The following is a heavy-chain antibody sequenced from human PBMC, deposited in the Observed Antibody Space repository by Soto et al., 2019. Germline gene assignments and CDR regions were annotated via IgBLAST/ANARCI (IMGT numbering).Heavy chain of an antibody. D-gene: IGHD2-15*01. CDR2: IYYSWST. CDR1: GGSISSSSYY. Sequence: SETLSLTCTVSGGSISSSSYYWGWIRQPPGKGLEWIGSIYYSWSTYYNPSLKSRVTISVDTSKNQFSLKLSSVTAADTAVYYCATRGYCSGGSCSYYYYYGMDVWGQGTTVTVSS. J-gene: IGHJ6*02. V-gene: IGHV4-39*01. CDR3: ATRGYCSGGSCSYYYYYGMDV.